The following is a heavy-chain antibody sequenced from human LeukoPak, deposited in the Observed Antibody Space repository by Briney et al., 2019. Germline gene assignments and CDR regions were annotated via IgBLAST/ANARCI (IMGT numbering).Heavy chain of an antibody. CDR2: IYYSGST. J-gene: IGHJ4*02. V-gene: IGHV4-30-4*01. CDR1: GGSISSGDYY. D-gene: IGHD2-15*01. CDR3: ARDQRSGGSFDY. Sequence: SETLSPTCTVSGGSISSGDYYWSWIRQPPGKGLEWIGYIYYSGSTYYNPSLKSRVTISVDTSKNQFSLKLSSVTAADTAVYYCARDQRSGGSFDYWGQGTLVTVSS.